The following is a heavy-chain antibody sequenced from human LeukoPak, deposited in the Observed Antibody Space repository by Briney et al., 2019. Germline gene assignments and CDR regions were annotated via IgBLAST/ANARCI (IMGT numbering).Heavy chain of an antibody. CDR3: ARVYCSGGSCSTGDYLDY. J-gene: IGHJ4*02. D-gene: IGHD2-15*01. Sequence: PGRSLRLSSAASGFTFSSYSMNWVRQAPGRGLEWVSYISSSSSTISSADSVKDRLTLSRHNAKNSLYLQMNSLRAEDTAVYYCARVYCSGGSCSTGDYLDYWGQGTLVTVSS. V-gene: IGHV3-48*01. CDR2: ISSSSSTI. CDR1: GFTFSSYS.